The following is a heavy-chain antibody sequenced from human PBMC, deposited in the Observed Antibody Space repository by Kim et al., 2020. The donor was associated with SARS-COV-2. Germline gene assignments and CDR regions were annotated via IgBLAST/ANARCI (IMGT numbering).Heavy chain of an antibody. J-gene: IGHJ5*02. D-gene: IGHD3-10*01. CDR1: GYTFTIYP. CDR3: ARQPPHNSFGSGELFDP. CDR2: INTNTGNP. Sequence: ASVKVSCKASGYTFTIYPMNWVRQVSGQGLEWIGRINTNTGNPTYAQGFTGRFVLSLDTSVSTTYLQISGLKAEDTAVYYCARQPPHNSFGSGELFDPWGQGTLVTVSS. V-gene: IGHV7-4-1*02.